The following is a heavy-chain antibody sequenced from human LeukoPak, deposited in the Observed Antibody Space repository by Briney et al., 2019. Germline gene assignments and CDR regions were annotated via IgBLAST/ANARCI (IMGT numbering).Heavy chain of an antibody. D-gene: IGHD2-8*01. CDR3: ARHQWWLAPRSFDS. Sequence: SETLSLTCTVSGGSISSTGDYWGWIRQSPGKGLEWIGSIYHTATTYHNPSLKSRVTISVDTSKNQFSLKLSSVTAADKAVYYCARHQWWLAPRSFDSWGQGALVTVSA. CDR1: GGSISSTGDY. V-gene: IGHV4-39*01. CDR2: IYHTATT. J-gene: IGHJ4*02.